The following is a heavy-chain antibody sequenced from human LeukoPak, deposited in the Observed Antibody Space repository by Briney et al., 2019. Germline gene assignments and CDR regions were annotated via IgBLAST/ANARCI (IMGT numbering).Heavy chain of an antibody. J-gene: IGHJ5*02. CDR2: ISPNSGVP. Sequence: ASVKVSCKASGYTFTVHYIHWVRQAPGQGLEWLGRISPNSGVPNYAQKFQGRVTITRDTSVNTVYMELNGLTSDDTGAYYCAREVGYSTSWYRRFDPWGQGTVVTVSS. CDR1: GYTFTVHY. V-gene: IGHV1-2*05. CDR3: AREVGYSTSWYRRFDP. D-gene: IGHD6-13*01.